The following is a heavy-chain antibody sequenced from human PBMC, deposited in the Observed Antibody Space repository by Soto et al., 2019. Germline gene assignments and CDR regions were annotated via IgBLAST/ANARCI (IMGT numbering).Heavy chain of an antibody. CDR3: ARGGYGDYAYYYGMDV. V-gene: IGHV3-21*01. Sequence: PGGSLRLSCAASGFTFSSYSMNWVRQAPGKGLEWVSSISSNRSYKYYADSVKGRITISRDNAKNKQYQQMNSLRAEDTSVYYCARGGYGDYAYYYGMDVWGQGTTVTVSS. J-gene: IGHJ6*02. CDR2: ISSNRSYK. CDR1: GFTFSSYS. D-gene: IGHD4-17*01.